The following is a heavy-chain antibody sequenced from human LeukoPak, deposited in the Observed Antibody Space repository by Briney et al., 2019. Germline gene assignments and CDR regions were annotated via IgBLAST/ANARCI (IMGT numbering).Heavy chain of an antibody. CDR1: GGTFSSYA. V-gene: IGHV1-69*04. D-gene: IGHD3-22*01. Sequence: ASVKVSCKASGGTFSSYAISWVRQAPGQGLEWMGRIIPILGIANYAQKFQGRVTITADKSTSTAYMELSSLRSEDTAVYYCAREGRLFGDAFDIWAKGQWSPSLQ. CDR3: AREGRLFGDAFDI. J-gene: IGHJ3*02. CDR2: IIPILGIA.